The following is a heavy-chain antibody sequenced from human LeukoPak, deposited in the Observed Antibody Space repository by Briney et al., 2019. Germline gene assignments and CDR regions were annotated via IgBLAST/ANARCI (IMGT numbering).Heavy chain of an antibody. CDR2: IIPIFGTA. J-gene: IGHJ4*02. CDR1: GGTFSSYA. D-gene: IGHD3-22*01. V-gene: IGHV1-69*05. Sequence: SVKVSCRASGGTFSSYAISWVRQAPGQGLEWMGGIIPIFGTANYAQKFQGRVTITTDESTSTAYMELSSLRSEDTAVYYCAMEGDSSGYYYFDYWGQGTLVTVSS. CDR3: AMEGDSSGYYYFDY.